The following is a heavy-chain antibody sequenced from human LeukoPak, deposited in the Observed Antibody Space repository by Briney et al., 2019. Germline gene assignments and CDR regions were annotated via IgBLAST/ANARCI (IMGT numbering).Heavy chain of an antibody. Sequence: GGSLRLSCAASEFTYGMNWVRQAPGKGLECVSAISSSGSNTYYADSVKGRFTISRDNSKNTLYLQMNSLRAEDTAVYYCARALPITMIVVVYPGGMDVWGQGTTVTVSS. D-gene: IGHD3-22*01. CDR1: EFTYG. CDR2: ISSSGSNT. CDR3: ARALPITMIVVVYPGGMDV. V-gene: IGHV3-23*01. J-gene: IGHJ6*02.